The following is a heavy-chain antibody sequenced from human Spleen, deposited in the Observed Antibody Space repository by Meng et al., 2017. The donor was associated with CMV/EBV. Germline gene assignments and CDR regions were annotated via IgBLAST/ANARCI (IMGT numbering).Heavy chain of an antibody. Sequence: GESLKISCAASGFTFSSYAMSWVRQAPGKGLEWVSVIYSGGSSTYYADSVKGRFTISRDNAKNSLYLQMNGLRVEDTAVYYCARESSSSFVLDVWGQGTTVTVSS. J-gene: IGHJ6*02. CDR2: IYSGGSST. V-gene: IGHV3-23*03. CDR3: ARESSSSFVLDV. CDR1: GFTFSSYA. D-gene: IGHD6-6*01.